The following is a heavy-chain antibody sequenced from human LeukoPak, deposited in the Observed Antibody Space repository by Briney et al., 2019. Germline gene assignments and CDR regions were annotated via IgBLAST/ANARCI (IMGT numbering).Heavy chain of an antibody. V-gene: IGHV3-30*02. CDR1: GFTFSTYG. Sequence: PGGSLRLSCAASGFTFSTYGMHWVRQAPGKGLEWVAFIRYDGSNTYYPDSVRGRFTISRDNSKNTVHLQMNSLRPDDTAVYYCAKGTWSSNNYYFDYWGQGTLVIVSS. CDR3: AKGTWSSNNYYFDY. J-gene: IGHJ4*02. D-gene: IGHD1-1*01. CDR2: IRYDGSNT.